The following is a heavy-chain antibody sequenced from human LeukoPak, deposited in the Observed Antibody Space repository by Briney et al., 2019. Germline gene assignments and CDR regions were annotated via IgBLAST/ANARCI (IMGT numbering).Heavy chain of an antibody. CDR3: AKEASIAALRMNWFDP. D-gene: IGHD6-6*01. Sequence: GGSLRLSCAASGFTFSSYGMSWVRQAPGKGLEWVATISRAESETYYVDSVRGRFTISRDNPNNTLYLQMNSLRADDTAVYYCAKEASIAALRMNWFDPWGQGTLVPVSS. V-gene: IGHV3-7*01. J-gene: IGHJ5*02. CDR1: GFTFSSYG. CDR2: ISRAESET.